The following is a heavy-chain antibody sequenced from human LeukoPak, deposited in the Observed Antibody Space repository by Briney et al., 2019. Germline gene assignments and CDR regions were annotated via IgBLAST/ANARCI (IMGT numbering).Heavy chain of an antibody. CDR2: IYYSGST. V-gene: IGHV4-61*08. CDR3: AGHHPRNTVDF. CDR1: GGSISSGGYY. Sequence: SETLSLTCTVSGGSISSGGYYWSWSRQPPGKGLEWIGYIYYSGSTNYNPSLKSRVTISVDTSKNQFSLKLSSVTAADTAVYYCAGHHPRNTVDFWGQGTLVTVSS. J-gene: IGHJ4*02. D-gene: IGHD2/OR15-2a*01.